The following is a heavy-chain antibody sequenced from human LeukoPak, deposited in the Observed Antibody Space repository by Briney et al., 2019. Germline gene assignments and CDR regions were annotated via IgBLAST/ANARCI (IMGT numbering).Heavy chain of an antibody. J-gene: IGHJ4*02. V-gene: IGHV3-23*01. CDR3: APIYYFGTSAYYL. CDR1: GFTFSAYA. Sequence: GGSLRLSCAASGFTFSAYAMGWVRQAPGKGPEWVSAISGGGDSTYYADSVKGRFTISRDNSRNTLHLHLSSLRDDDTAVYYCAPIYYFGTSAYYLWGQGTLVTVSS. CDR2: ISGGGDST. D-gene: IGHD3-22*01.